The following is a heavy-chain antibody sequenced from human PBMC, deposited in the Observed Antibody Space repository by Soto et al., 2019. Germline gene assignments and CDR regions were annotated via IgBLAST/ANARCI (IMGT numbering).Heavy chain of an antibody. CDR2: INPETGGT. Sequence: QVQLVQSGADVKTPGASVRVSCKASGYTFTGYYVHWVREAPGQGLEWMGWINPETGGTSYAQKSQGGVTLSRETSSNTAYLERSRLRFDDAAVYFCARERYQVISDGMDVWGQGTTVTVSS. J-gene: IGHJ6*02. CDR1: GYTFTGYY. CDR3: ARERYQVISDGMDV. D-gene: IGHD2-2*01. V-gene: IGHV1-2*02.